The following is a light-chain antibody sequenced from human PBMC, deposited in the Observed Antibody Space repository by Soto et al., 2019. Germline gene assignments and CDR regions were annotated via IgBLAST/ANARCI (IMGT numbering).Light chain of an antibody. V-gene: IGLV3-21*02. Sequence: SYELTQPPSASVAPGQTARITCGGNNIGSKSVHWYQQMPGQAPVLVVYDDSDLPSGIPERFSGSNSGNTATLTISRVGAGDEADYYCQVWDSSSDHVVFGGGTKLTVL. CDR1: NIGSKS. J-gene: IGLJ2*01. CDR3: QVWDSSSDHVV. CDR2: DDS.